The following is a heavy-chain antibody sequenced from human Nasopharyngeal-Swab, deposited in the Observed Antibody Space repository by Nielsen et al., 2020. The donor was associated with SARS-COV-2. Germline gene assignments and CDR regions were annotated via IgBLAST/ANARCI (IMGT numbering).Heavy chain of an antibody. D-gene: IGHD6-19*01. CDR2: ISYDGSNK. CDR1: GFTFSSYG. Sequence: GESLKISCAASGFTFSSYGVHWVRQAPGKGLEWVAVISYDGSNKYNADSVKGRFTISRDNSKNTLYLQMNSLRAEDTAVYYCAKDITGYSSGWFYYYYYMDVWGKGTTVTVSS. CDR3: AKDITGYSSGWFYYYYYMDV. J-gene: IGHJ6*03. V-gene: IGHV3-30*18.